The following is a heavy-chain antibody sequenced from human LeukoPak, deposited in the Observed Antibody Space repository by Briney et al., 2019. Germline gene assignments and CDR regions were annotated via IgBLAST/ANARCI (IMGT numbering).Heavy chain of an antibody. CDR2: ISGSGGST. Sequence: GGCLRLSCAASGFTFSSYAMSWVRQAPGKGLEWVSAISGSGGSTYYADSVKGRFTISRDNSKNTLYLQMNSLRAEDTAVYYCANLYSRARGDYWGQGTLVTVSS. V-gene: IGHV3-23*01. D-gene: IGHD6-13*01. CDR1: GFTFSSYA. J-gene: IGHJ4*02. CDR3: ANLYSRARGDY.